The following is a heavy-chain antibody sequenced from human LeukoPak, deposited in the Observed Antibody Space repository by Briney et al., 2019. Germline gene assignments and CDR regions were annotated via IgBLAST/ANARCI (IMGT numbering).Heavy chain of an antibody. CDR2: IKQDGSAE. CDR1: GLTFSNYW. V-gene: IGHV3-7*01. CDR3: AGGMGYITDY. Sequence: GGSLRLSCVASGLTFSNYWMNWVRQAPGKGLEWVANIKQDGSAENYVDSVRGRFTISRDNAKNPVYLQMNSLRDDDTAVYYCAGGMGYITDYWGQGILVTVSS. J-gene: IGHJ4*02. D-gene: IGHD1-1*01.